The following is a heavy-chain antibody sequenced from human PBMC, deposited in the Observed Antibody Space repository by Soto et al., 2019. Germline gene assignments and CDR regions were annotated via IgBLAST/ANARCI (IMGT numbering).Heavy chain of an antibody. D-gene: IGHD5-12*01. CDR2: IYYSGST. V-gene: IGHV4-59*01. CDR1: GGSISSYY. Sequence: SETLSLTCTVSGGSISSYYWSWIRQPPGKGLEWIGYIYYSGSTNYNPSLKSRVTISVDTSKNQFSLKLSSVTAADTAVYYCARVGMVATNTANFDYWGQGTLVTVSS. J-gene: IGHJ4*02. CDR3: ARVGMVATNTANFDY.